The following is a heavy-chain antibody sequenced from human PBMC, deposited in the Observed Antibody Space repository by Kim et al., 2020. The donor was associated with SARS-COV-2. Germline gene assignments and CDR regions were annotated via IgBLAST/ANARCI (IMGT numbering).Heavy chain of an antibody. V-gene: IGHV3-53*01. Sequence: GGSLRLSCAASGFTVSSNYMSWVRQAPGKGLEWVSVIYSGGSTYYADSVKGRFTISRDNSKNTLYLQMNSLRAEDTAVYYCARDRKRGTFSYYYYYGMDVWGQGTTVTVSS. CDR1: GFTVSSNY. CDR3: ARDRKRGTFSYYYYYGMDV. CDR2: IYSGGST. J-gene: IGHJ6*02. D-gene: IGHD1-1*01.